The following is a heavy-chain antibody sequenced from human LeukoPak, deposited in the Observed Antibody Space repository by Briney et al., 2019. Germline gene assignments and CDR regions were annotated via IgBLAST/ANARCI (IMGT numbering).Heavy chain of an antibody. CDR1: GGSISSYY. D-gene: IGHD3-10*01. V-gene: IGHV4-59*01. Sequence: PSETLSLTCTVSGGSISSYYWSWIWHPPGKGLEWIGYIYYSGSTNYNPSLKSRVTISVDTSKNQFSLKLSSVTAADTAVYYCARGSYGSGSYLSWGQGTLVTVSS. CDR3: ARGSYGSGSYLS. CDR2: IYYSGST. J-gene: IGHJ5*02.